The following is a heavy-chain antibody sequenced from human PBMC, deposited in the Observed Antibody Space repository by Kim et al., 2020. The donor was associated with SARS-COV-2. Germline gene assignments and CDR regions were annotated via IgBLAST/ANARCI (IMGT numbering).Heavy chain of an antibody. CDR3: AGGGRTRGWFDY. CDR2: TYYRSKWYI. J-gene: IGHJ4*02. CDR1: GDSVSSNSAA. Sequence: SQTLSLTCAISGDSVSSNSAAWNWIRQSPSRGLEWLGRTYYRSKWYIDYAVSVKSRMTINPDSSKNQFSLQLNSVTPDDTAVYYCAGGGRTRGWFDYWGQGILVTVSS. V-gene: IGHV6-1*01. D-gene: IGHD3-16*01.